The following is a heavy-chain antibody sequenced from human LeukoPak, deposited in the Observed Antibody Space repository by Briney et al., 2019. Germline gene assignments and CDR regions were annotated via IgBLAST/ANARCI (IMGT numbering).Heavy chain of an antibody. J-gene: IGHJ5*02. CDR3: ARGSDYVWGSYRYTAVDWFDP. V-gene: IGHV4-59*01. D-gene: IGHD3-16*02. CDR2: IYYSGST. Sequence: SETLSLTCTVSGGSISSYYWSWIRQPPGKGLEWIGYIYYSGSTNYNPSLKSRVTISVDTSKNQFSLKLSSVTAADTAVYCCARGSDYVWGSYRYTAVDWFDPWGQGTLVTVSS. CDR1: GGSISSYY.